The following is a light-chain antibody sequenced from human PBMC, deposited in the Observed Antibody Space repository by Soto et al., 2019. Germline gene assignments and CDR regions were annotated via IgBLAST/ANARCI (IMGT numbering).Light chain of an antibody. J-gene: IGLJ2*01. Sequence: QSALTQPRSVSGSPGQSVTISCTGTSSDIGGYNYVSWYQQHPGKAPKVMIYDVSQRPSGVPDRFSGSKSGNTASLTISGLQAEDEADYYCCSYAGRYTLVFDGGTKVTVL. CDR3: CSYAGRYTLV. V-gene: IGLV2-11*01. CDR2: DVS. CDR1: SSDIGGYNY.